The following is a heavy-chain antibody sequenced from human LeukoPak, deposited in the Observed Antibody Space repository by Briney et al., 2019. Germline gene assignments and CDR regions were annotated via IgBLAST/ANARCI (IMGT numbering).Heavy chain of an antibody. CDR3: AKHRYGGSSGWYGHPCDY. Sequence: PGGSLRLSCAASGFTFSSYAMSWVRQAPGKGLEWVSAISGSGGSTYYADSVKGRFTISRDNSKNTLYLQMNSLRAEDTAVYYCAKHRYGGSSGWYGHPCDYWGQGTLVTVSS. CDR1: GFTFSSYA. D-gene: IGHD6-19*01. J-gene: IGHJ4*02. V-gene: IGHV3-23*01. CDR2: ISGSGGST.